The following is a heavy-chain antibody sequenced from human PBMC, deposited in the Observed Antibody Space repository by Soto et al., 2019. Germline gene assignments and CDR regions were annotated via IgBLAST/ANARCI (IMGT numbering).Heavy chain of an antibody. CDR2: ISSSGDII. V-gene: IGHV3-11*01. D-gene: IGHD3-22*01. Sequence: GWSLRLSCASPVFAFIDYYMRWIRRAPGKGLEWVSYISSSGDIIYYADSVKGRFTISRDNAKNSLYLQMNSLRAEDTAVYYCARDLGYYDSSGYFDYWGQGTLVTVSS. J-gene: IGHJ4*02. CDR1: VFAFIDYY. CDR3: ARDLGYYDSSGYFDY.